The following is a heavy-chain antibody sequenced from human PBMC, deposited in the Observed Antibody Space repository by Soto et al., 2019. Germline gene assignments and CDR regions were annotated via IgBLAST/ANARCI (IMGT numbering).Heavy chain of an antibody. J-gene: IGHJ6*03. CDR3: ARVSSAVIPGVYYYSYMAV. D-gene: IGHD3-22*01. V-gene: IGHV4-59*01. CDR1: GLSISSYY. Sequence: SETLSLTCPFSGLSISSYYWSWIRQPPGKGLEWIGYIYYSGSTNYNPSLKSRVTISVDTSKNQFSLKLSSVTAADTAVYYCARVSSAVIPGVYYYSYMAVWGKGTTVPVS. CDR2: IYYSGST.